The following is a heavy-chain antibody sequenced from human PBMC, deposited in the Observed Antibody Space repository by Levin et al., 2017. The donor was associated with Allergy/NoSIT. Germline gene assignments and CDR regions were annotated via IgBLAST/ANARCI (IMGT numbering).Heavy chain of an antibody. J-gene: IGHJ4*02. V-gene: IGHV3-23*01. CDR1: GFSFRSES. CDR2: ISAGGGSM. D-gene: IGHD1-26*01. CDR3: AKDMVGVAHPVWDY. Sequence: RPGGSLRLSCAASGFSFRSESMTWVRQAPGKGLEWVASISAGGGSMYYAESVKGRFTISRNNSNHTLFLQMDSLRDEDTALYHCAKDMVGVAHPVWDYWGQGTRVTVSS.